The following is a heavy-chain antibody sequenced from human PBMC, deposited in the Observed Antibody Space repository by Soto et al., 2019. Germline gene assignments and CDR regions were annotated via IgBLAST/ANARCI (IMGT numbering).Heavy chain of an antibody. CDR2: IYCSGNT. Sequence: PSETLSLTCTVSGGSINSGTYYWGWIRQPPGKGLEWIGSIYCSGNTYYNPSLKSRVTISVDTPKNQFSLKLSSVTAADTAVYYCARLVTGTTNSDYWGQGTLVTVSS. D-gene: IGHD1-7*01. CDR1: GGSINSGTYY. CDR3: ARLVTGTTNSDY. V-gene: IGHV4-39*01. J-gene: IGHJ4*02.